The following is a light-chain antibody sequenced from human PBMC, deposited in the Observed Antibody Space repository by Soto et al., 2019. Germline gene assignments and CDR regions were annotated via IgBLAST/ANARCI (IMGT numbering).Light chain of an antibody. V-gene: IGKV1-5*01. CDR1: QSISNW. CDR2: DAS. CDR3: QQYNTYSLT. J-gene: IGKJ4*01. Sequence: DIQMTQSPSTLPASVGDRVTITCRASQSISNWLAWYQQKPGKAPKLLIYDASNLESGVPSRFSGSGSGTEFTLTISSLQPDDFATYHCQQYNTYSLTFGGGTKVDIK.